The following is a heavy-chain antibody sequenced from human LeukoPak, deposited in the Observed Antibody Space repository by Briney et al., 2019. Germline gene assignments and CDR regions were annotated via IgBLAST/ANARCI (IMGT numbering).Heavy chain of an antibody. J-gene: IGHJ4*02. D-gene: IGHD1-26*01. CDR2: IKSKTDGGTT. Sequence: GGSLRLSCAASGFTFSNAWMSWARQAPGKGLEWVGHIKSKTDGGTTDYAAPVKGRFTISRDDSKNTLYLQMNSLKTEDTAVYYCTTGLEWELPREFDYWGQGTLVTVSS. CDR1: GFTFSNAW. V-gene: IGHV3-15*01. CDR3: TTGLEWELPREFDY.